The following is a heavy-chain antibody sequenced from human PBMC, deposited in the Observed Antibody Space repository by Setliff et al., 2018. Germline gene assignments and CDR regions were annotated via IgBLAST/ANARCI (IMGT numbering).Heavy chain of an antibody. Sequence: TLSLTCTVYGGSFTNYYWGWIRQPPGKGLEWIEEINHSGHTNYSPSLRSRVTMSVDTSKRQFSLKLGSATAADTAVYYCARDMGQPYYFESWGLGTLVTVS. V-gene: IGHV4-34*10. CDR3: ARDMGQPYYFES. CDR2: INHSGHT. D-gene: IGHD1-1*01. CDR1: GGSFTNYY. J-gene: IGHJ4*02.